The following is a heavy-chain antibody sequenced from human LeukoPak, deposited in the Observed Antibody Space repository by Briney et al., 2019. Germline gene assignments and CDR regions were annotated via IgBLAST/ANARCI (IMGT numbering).Heavy chain of an antibody. D-gene: IGHD3-3*01. V-gene: IGHV4-61*02. CDR2: IYTSGST. CDR1: GGSISSGSYY. J-gene: IGHJ4*02. Sequence: SETLSLTCTVSGGSISSGSYYWSWIRQPAGKGLEWIGRIYTSGSTNYNPSLKSRVTISVDTSKNQFSLKLSSVTAADTAVYYCARGGDFWSGYFDYWGQGTLVTVSS. CDR3: ARGGDFWSGYFDY.